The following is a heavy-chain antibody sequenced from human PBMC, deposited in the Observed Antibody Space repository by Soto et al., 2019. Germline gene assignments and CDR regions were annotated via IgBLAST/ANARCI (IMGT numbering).Heavy chain of an antibody. D-gene: IGHD6-6*01. CDR1: GGSISSYY. J-gene: IGHJ4*02. Sequence: SETLSLTCTVSGGSISSYYWSWIRQPPGKGLEWIGYIYYSGSTNYNPSLKSRVTISVDTSKNQFSLKLSSVTAADTAVYYCARHALPDSSENLDYWGQGTLVTVSS. CDR2: IYYSGST. V-gene: IGHV4-59*08. CDR3: ARHALPDSSENLDY.